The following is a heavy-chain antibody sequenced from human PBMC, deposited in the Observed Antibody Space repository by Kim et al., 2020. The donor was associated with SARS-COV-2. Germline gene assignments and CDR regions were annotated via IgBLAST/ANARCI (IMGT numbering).Heavy chain of an antibody. V-gene: IGHV1-24*01. CDR3: AIGVELVMGAGAWDY. D-gene: IGHD3-22*01. CDR2: FDPEDGET. J-gene: IGHJ4*02. CDR1: GYTLTELS. Sequence: ASVKVSCKVSGYTLTELSMHWVRQAPGKGLEWMGGFDPEDGETIYAQKFQGRVTMTEDTSTDTAYMELSSLRSEDTAVYYCAIGVELVMGAGAWDYWGQGTLVTVSS.